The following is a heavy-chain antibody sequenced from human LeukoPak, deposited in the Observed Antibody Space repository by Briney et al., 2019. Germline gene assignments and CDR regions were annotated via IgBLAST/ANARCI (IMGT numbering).Heavy chain of an antibody. CDR2: ISGSGGST. J-gene: IGHJ5*02. CDR1: GFTFSSYA. D-gene: IGHD6-13*01. Sequence: PGGSLRLSCAASGFTFSSYAMSCVRQAPGKGLEWVSAISGSGGSTYYADSVKGRFTISRDNSKNTLYLQMNSLRAEDTAVYYCAKFRDSSSWVWFDPWGQGTQVTVSS. CDR3: AKFRDSSSWVWFDP. V-gene: IGHV3-23*01.